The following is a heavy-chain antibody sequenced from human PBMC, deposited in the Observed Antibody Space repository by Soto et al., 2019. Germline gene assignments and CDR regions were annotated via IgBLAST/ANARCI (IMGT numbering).Heavy chain of an antibody. CDR3: ARVGVSGYDLRRYYGMDV. CDR2: INHSGST. Sequence: SETLSLTCAVYGGSFSGYYWSWIRQPPGKGLEWIGEINHSGSTNYNPSLKSRVTISVDTSKNQFSLKLSSVTAADTAVYYCARVGVSGYDLRRYYGMDVWGQGTTVTVSS. D-gene: IGHD5-12*01. CDR1: GGSFSGYY. J-gene: IGHJ6*02. V-gene: IGHV4-34*01.